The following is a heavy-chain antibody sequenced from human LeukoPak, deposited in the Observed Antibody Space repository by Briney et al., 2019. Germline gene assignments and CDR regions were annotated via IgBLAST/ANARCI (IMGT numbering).Heavy chain of an antibody. CDR2: IYYSGST. CDR3: ARAKQQLNPFDY. Sequence: SETLSLTCTVSGGSISSYHWSWIRQPPGKGLEWIGYIYYSGSTNYNPSLKSRVTISVDTSKNQFSLKLSSVTAADTAVYYCARAKQQLNPFDYWGQGTLVTVSS. J-gene: IGHJ4*02. CDR1: GGSISSYH. D-gene: IGHD6-13*01. V-gene: IGHV4-59*01.